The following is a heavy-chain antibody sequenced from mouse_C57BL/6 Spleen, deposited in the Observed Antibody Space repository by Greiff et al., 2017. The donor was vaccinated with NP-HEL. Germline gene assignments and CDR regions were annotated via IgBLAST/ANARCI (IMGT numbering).Heavy chain of an antibody. Sequence: VQLQQSGPELVKPGASVKMSCKASGYTFTDSNMHWVKQSHGKSLEWIGYINPNNGGTSYNQKFKGKATLTVNNSASTAYMERRSLTSEDSAVYYCARSTVVESCFAYWGQGTLVTVSA. CDR3: ARSTVVESCFAY. D-gene: IGHD1-1*01. CDR1: GYTFTDSN. J-gene: IGHJ3*01. V-gene: IGHV1-22*01. CDR2: INPNNGGT.